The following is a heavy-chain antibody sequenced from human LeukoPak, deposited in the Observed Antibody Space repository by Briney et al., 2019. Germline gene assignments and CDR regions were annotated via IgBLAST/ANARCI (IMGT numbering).Heavy chain of an antibody. CDR2: IYYSGST. J-gene: IGHJ3*02. Sequence: SETLSLTCTVSGGSISSYYWSWVRQPPGKGLEWIGYIYYSGSTNYNPSLKSRVTISVDTSKNQFSLKLSSVTAADTAVYYCASTIFGGPLDIWGQGTMVTVSS. V-gene: IGHV4-59*01. CDR3: ASTIFGGPLDI. D-gene: IGHD3-3*01. CDR1: GGSISSYY.